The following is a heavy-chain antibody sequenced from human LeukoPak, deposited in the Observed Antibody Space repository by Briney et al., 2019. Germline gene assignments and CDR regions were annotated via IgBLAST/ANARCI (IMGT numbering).Heavy chain of an antibody. D-gene: IGHD4-11*01. CDR1: GFTFSDYY. CDR2: ISSSGSTI. V-gene: IGHV3-11*01. J-gene: IGHJ5*02. CDR3: ARAAMTTVKGWFDP. Sequence: GGSLRLSCAASGFTFSDYYMSWIRQAPGRGLEWVSYISSSGSTIYYADSVKGRFTISRDNAKNSLYLQMNSLRAEDTAVYYCARAAMTTVKGWFDPWGQGTLVTVSS.